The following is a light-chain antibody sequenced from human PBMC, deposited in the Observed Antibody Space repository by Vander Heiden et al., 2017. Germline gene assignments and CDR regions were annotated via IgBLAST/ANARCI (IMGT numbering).Light chain of an antibody. CDR2: DVT. V-gene: IGLV2-8*01. J-gene: IGLJ2*01. CDR3: SSFAGSSVV. CDR1: SSDVGGYDY. Sequence: QSALTQPPSASASPGQSVTISCTGTSSDVGGYDYVSWYQQHPGEAPKLMIYDVTKRPSGVPDRFSGSKSGNTASLTVSGLQAEDEADYYCSSFAGSSVVFGGGTSLTVL.